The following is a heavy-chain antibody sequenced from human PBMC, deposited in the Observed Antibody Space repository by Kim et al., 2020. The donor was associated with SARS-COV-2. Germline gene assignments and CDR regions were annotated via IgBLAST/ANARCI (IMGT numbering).Heavy chain of an antibody. V-gene: IGHV1-58*01. CDR2: IVVGSGNT. CDR3: AEGGHYCSGGSCLYRDYYYYGMDV. J-gene: IGHJ6*02. D-gene: IGHD2-15*01. CDR1: GFTFTSSA. Sequence: SVKVSCKASGFTFTSSAVQWVRQARGQRLEWIGWIVVGSGNTNYAQKFQERVTITRDMSTSTAYMELSSLRSEDTAVYYCAEGGHYCSGGSCLYRDYYYYGMDVWGQGTTVTVSS.